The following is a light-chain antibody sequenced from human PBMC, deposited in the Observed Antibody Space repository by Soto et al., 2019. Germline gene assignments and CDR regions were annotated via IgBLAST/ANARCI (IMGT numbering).Light chain of an antibody. CDR3: QQYNNWPRT. CDR1: QSVSSN. CDR2: GAF. V-gene: IGKV3-15*01. J-gene: IGKJ1*01. Sequence: EIVMTQSPVTLSVSPGERVTLSCRASQSVSSNLAWYQQKPGQAPSLLIYGAFTRATGIPARFSGTGSGTEFTLTISSLQSEDFALYYCQQYNNWPRTFGQGTKVDIK.